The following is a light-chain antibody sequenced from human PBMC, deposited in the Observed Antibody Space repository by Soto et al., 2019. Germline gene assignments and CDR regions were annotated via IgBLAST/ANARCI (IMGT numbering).Light chain of an antibody. CDR3: QQSDSLPIT. V-gene: IGKV1-33*01. Sequence: QMTQLPSSLSLSVGAGVTILCRPSQDISNSLNWYQQRPGKAPKLLIYDASNLERGVPSRFSGTRSGTHFTFAITSLQPEDVATYYCQQSDSLPITFGQGTRLEI. CDR1: QDISNS. J-gene: IGKJ5*01. CDR2: DAS.